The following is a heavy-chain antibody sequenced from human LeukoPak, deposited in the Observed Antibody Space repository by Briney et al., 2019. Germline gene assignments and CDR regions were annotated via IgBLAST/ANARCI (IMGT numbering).Heavy chain of an antibody. V-gene: IGHV1-2*02. D-gene: IGHD3-9*01. CDR1: GYTFTGYY. CDR2: INPNINGT. J-gene: IGHJ4*02. Sequence: ASVKVSCKASGYTFTGYYIHWVRQAPGQGLEWMGWINPNINGTNYAQKFQGRVTMTGDRSISTAYMELGRLRSEDTAVYYCARAQYFDWSLDYWGQGTLVTVSS. CDR3: ARAQYFDWSLDY.